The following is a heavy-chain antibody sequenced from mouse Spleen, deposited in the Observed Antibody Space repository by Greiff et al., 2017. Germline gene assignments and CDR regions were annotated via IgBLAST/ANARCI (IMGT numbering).Heavy chain of an antibody. CDR1: GYTFTDYY. J-gene: IGHJ3*01. D-gene: IGHD2-4*01. CDR3: ARWDYDYDGFAY. V-gene: IGHV1-26*01. CDR2: INPNNGGT. Sequence: EVQLQQSGPELVKPGASVKISCKASGYTFTDYYMNWVKQSHGKSLEWIGDINPNNGGTSYNQKFKGKATLTVDKSSSTAYMELRSLTSEDSAVYYCARWDYDYDGFAYWGQGTLVTVSA.